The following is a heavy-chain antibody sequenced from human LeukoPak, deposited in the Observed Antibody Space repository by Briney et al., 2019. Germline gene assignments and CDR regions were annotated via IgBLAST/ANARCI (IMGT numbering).Heavy chain of an antibody. J-gene: IGHJ4*02. CDR1: GGSIGWDY. CDR2: IYKSGST. Sequence: SETLSLTCTVSGGSIGWDYWSWIRQSAGKGLEWIGWIYKSGSTNYNPSFRSRVTMSVDTSKNQFSLNVTSVTAADTAVYYCAREEYFQDSNGYSYYFHSWGQGSLVTVSS. D-gene: IGHD3-22*01. CDR3: AREEYFQDSNGYSYYFHS. V-gene: IGHV4-4*07.